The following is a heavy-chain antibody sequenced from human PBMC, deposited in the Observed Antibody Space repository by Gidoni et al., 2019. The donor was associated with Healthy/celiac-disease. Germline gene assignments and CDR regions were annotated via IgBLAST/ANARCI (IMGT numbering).Heavy chain of an antibody. CDR3: VKSDILNLGGCLDY. CDR2: ISSNGGIT. Sequence: EGQLVESGGGLVTPGGALRLSCSASGFNFSSYAIHWVRQAPGKGLEYVSSISSNGGITYYADSVQGRFTISRDNSKNTLYLQMSSLRAEDTAVYYCVKSDILNLGGCLDYWGQGTLVTVSS. J-gene: IGHJ4*02. V-gene: IGHV3-64D*06. CDR1: GFNFSSYA. D-gene: IGHD6-25*01.